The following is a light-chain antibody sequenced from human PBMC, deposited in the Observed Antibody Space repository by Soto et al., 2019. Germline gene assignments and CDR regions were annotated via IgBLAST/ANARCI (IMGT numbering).Light chain of an antibody. J-gene: IGKJ1*01. CDR3: QQSFGNFTWT. V-gene: IGKV4-1*01. Sequence: TRSPDSLAVSLCARATINCRSSQGVLHNSNSHHFLSWYQQRPGQSPKLLIYWTSLRESGVPERFIGSGSGAEFTLTISSLQAEDVAVYYCQQSFGNFTWTFGQGTKVDSK. CDR2: WTS. CDR1: QGVLHNSNSHHF.